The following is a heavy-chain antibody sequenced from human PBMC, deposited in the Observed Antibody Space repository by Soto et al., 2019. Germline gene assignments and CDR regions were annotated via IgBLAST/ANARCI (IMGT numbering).Heavy chain of an antibody. CDR3: ARNRYGYDFWSGYYTGHYYYYGMDV. V-gene: IGHV4-34*01. CDR2: INHSGST. CDR1: GGSFSGYY. J-gene: IGHJ6*02. D-gene: IGHD3-3*01. Sequence: KPSETLSLTCAVYGGSFSGYYWSWIRQPPGKGLEWIGEINHSGSTNYNPSLKSRVTISVDTSKNQFSLKLSSVTAADTAVYYCARNRYGYDFWSGYYTGHYYYYGMDVWGQGTTVTVSS.